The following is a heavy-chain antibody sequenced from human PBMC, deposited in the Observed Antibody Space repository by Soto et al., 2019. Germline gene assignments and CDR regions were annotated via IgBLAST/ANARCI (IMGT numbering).Heavy chain of an antibody. CDR1: GFTFSTYG. CDR3: AKEYGSTWIDH. D-gene: IGHD6-13*01. CDR2: MSYDGTKQ. V-gene: IGHV3-30*18. J-gene: IGHJ4*02. Sequence: QAGGSLRLSCAASGFTFSTYGMHWVRQAPGKGLEWVAAMSYDGTKQSYVNSVKGRFTISRDNSRNTLFLQWNSLRDEDTAVYYCAKEYGSTWIDHWGQGTPVTVSS.